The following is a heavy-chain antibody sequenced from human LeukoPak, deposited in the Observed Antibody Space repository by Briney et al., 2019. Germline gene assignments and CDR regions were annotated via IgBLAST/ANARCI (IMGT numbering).Heavy chain of an antibody. CDR2: INSDGSST. V-gene: IGHV3-74*01. CDR1: GFTFSSYW. CDR3: ARGRWHSSGYYYYMDV. J-gene: IGHJ6*03. D-gene: IGHD3-22*01. Sequence: PGGSLRLSCAASGFTFSSYWMHWVRQAPGKGLVWVSRINSDGSSTSYADSVKGRFTISRDNAKNTLYLQMNSLRAEDTAVYYCARGRWHSSGYYYYMDVWGKGTTVTVSS.